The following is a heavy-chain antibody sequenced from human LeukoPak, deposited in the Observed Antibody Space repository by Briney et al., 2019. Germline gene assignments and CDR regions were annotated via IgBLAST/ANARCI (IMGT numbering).Heavy chain of an antibody. Sequence: ASVKVSCKASGYTFTGYYMHWVRQAPGQGLEWMGWINPNSGGTNYAQKFQGWVTMTRDTSISTAYMELSRLRSDDTAVYYCARDGRSGSYPDINYYGMDVWGQGTTVTVSS. J-gene: IGHJ6*02. V-gene: IGHV1-2*04. D-gene: IGHD1-26*01. CDR3: ARDGRSGSYPDINYYGMDV. CDR2: INPNSGGT. CDR1: GYTFTGYY.